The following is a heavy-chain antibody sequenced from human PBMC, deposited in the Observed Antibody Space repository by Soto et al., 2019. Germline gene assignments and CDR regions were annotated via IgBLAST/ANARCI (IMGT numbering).Heavy chain of an antibody. D-gene: IGHD3-10*01. J-gene: IGHJ6*02. V-gene: IGHV4-61*01. CDR3: ASYTSGRSGPALDV. Sequence: PSETLSLTCTVSGGSVSSGNYYWTWIRQPPGKGPEWVGYIHYSGSTNHNPSLKSRVTMSVDTAKNQSSLELTSVTAADTAVYYCASYTSGRSGPALDVWGQGTTVTVSS. CDR2: IHYSGST. CDR1: GGSVSSGNYY.